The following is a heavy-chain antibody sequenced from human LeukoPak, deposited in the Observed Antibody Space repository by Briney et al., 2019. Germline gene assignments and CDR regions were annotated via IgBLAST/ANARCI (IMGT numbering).Heavy chain of an antibody. D-gene: IGHD5-12*01. CDR1: GFTFKNYG. V-gene: IGHV1-18*04. J-gene: IGHJ4*02. CDR2: ISADNGNT. CDR3: ARDRRGYSAYDGEGFDY. Sequence: GASVKVSCKASGFTFKNYGFSWVRQAPGQGLQWMGWISADNGNTKYAQNLQGRVIMTTDRSTGTAYVELTSLRSGDTAVYYCARDRRGYSAYDGEGFDYWGQGTLVTVSS.